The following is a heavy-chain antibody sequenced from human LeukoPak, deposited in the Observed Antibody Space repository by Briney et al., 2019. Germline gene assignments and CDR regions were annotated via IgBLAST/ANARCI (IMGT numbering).Heavy chain of an antibody. V-gene: IGHV3-30*18. Sequence: PGGSLRLSSAASRFTFSSYGMHWVRQAPGKGLEWVAVISYDGSNKYYADSVKGRFTISRDNSKNTLYLQMNSLRAEDTAVYYCAKDSAVFLMVRPYFDYWGQGTLVTVSS. CDR3: AKDSAVFLMVRPYFDY. CDR2: ISYDGSNK. D-gene: IGHD3-10*01. J-gene: IGHJ4*02. CDR1: RFTFSSYG.